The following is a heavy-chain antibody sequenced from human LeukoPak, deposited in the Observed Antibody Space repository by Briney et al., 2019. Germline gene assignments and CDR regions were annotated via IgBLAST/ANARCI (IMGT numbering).Heavy chain of an antibody. Sequence: PGGSLRLSCAASGFSFSSYGMSWVRQAPGKGLEWVSGISATGISTYYADSVKGRFTISRDNSKNTLYLQMNSLRAEDTAVYYCAKDGYGFDSSGYRSRDAFDIWGQGTMVTVSS. V-gene: IGHV3-23*01. CDR1: GFSFSSYG. J-gene: IGHJ3*02. D-gene: IGHD3-22*01. CDR3: AKDGYGFDSSGYRSRDAFDI. CDR2: ISATGIST.